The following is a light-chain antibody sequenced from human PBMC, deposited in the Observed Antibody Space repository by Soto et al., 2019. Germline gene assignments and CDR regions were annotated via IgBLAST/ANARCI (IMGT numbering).Light chain of an antibody. Sequence: IQLPQSPSSLSASVGARVTITCRASQGITKFLSWYQQRPGKAPQLLVYGASTLQSGVPSRLSGSVSGTDFTLTISSLQPEDFATYYCQQLTNFRFTFGQGTKTGHQT. CDR1: QGITKF. V-gene: IGKV1-9*01. J-gene: IGKJ2*01. CDR3: QQLTNFRFT. CDR2: GAS.